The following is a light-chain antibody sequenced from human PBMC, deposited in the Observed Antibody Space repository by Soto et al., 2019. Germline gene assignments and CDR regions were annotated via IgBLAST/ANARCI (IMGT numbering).Light chain of an antibody. CDR2: DVS. Sequence: QSALTQPASVSGSPGLSITISCSRTSSDVGGYNYVSWYQQHPGKAPKLMIYDVSNRPSVVSNRFSGSKSGNTASLTISGLQAEDVADYYCSSYRGSNTVVFGGGTKVTVL. J-gene: IGLJ2*01. CDR1: SSDVGGYNY. V-gene: IGLV2-14*01. CDR3: SSYRGSNTVV.